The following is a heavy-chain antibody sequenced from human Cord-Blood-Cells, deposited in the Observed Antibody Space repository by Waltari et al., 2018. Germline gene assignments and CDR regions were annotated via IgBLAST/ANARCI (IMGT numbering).Heavy chain of an antibody. V-gene: IGHV4-34*01. CDR1: GGSFRGYY. CDR2: INHSGST. CDR3: ASGPPSSYYDPNWFDP. Sequence: QVQLQQWGAGLLQPSETLSLTCAVYGGSFRGYYWSWIRHPPGKGLEWIGEINHSGSTNYNPSLKSRVTISVDTSKNQFSLKLSSVTAADTAVYYCASGPPSSYYDPNWFDPWGQGTLVTVSS. J-gene: IGHJ5*02. D-gene: IGHD3-3*01.